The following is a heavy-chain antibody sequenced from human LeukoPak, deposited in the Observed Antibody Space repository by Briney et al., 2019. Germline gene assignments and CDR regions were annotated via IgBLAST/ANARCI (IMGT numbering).Heavy chain of an antibody. CDR2: IRSDGSYR. CDR1: GFTFGTYG. J-gene: IGHJ4*02. V-gene: IGHV3-30*02. D-gene: IGHD6-6*01. CDR3: ARGETARRGALDN. Sequence: PGGSLRLSCAASGFTFGTYGMHWVRQAPGKGLEWVAFIRSDGSYRFYAGSVKGRFTISRDNSKNTLFLQMNSLGVEDTAVYSCARGETARRGALDNWGQGTLVTVSS.